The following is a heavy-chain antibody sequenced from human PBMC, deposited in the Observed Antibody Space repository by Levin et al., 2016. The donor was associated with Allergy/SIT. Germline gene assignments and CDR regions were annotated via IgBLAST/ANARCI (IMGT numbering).Heavy chain of an antibody. D-gene: IGHD1-26*01. CDR2: ISSSSSYT. CDR3: ARVETPPRGAPKLNYGAFDI. V-gene: IGHV3-11*05. Sequence: RQAPGKGLEWVSYISSSSSYTNYADSVKGRFTISRDNAKNSLYLQMNSLRAEDTAVYYCARVETPPRGAPKLNYGAFDIWGQGTMVTVSS. J-gene: IGHJ3*02.